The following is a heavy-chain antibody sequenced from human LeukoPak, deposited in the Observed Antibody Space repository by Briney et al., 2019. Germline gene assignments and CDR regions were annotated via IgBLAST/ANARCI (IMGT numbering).Heavy chain of an antibody. CDR1: GGSISSYY. V-gene: IGHV4-59*01. D-gene: IGHD4-17*01. J-gene: IGHJ3*02. Sequence: PSETLSLTCTVSGGSISSYYWSWIRQPPGKGLEWIGYIYYSGSTNYNPSLKSRVTISVDTSKNQFSLKLSSVTAADTAVYYCARDYGWARDYGDYHNSYADAFDIWGQGTMVTVSS. CDR2: IYYSGST. CDR3: ARDYGWARDYGDYHNSYADAFDI.